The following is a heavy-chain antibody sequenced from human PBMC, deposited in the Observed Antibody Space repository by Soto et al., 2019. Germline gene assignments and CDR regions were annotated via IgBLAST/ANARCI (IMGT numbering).Heavy chain of an antibody. CDR1: GFTFSSNG. J-gene: IGHJ4*02. D-gene: IGHD2-8*01. CDR2: ISGSGRNT. CDR3: ATNGLSRSTSALDS. Sequence: GGSLRLSCATSGFTFSSNGMSWVRQAPGKGLDWVSGISGSGRNTYYADSVKGRFTISRDNSKNRLFLQMNSLRAEDTAVYYCATNGLSRSTSALDSLGQGYMVTAPQ. V-gene: IGHV3-23*01.